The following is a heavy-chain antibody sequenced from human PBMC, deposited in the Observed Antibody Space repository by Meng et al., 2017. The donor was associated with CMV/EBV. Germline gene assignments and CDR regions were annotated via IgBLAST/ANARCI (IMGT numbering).Heavy chain of an antibody. CDR2: ISSSSSYI. CDR3: ARDLELRPWFDP. CDR1: GFTFSSYS. Sequence: GGSLRLSCAASGFTFSSYSMNWVRQAPGKGLEWVSSISSSSSYIYYADSAKGRFTISRDNAKNSLYLQMNSLRAEDTAVYYCARDLELRPWFDPWGQETLVTVSS. J-gene: IGHJ5*02. D-gene: IGHD1-7*01. V-gene: IGHV3-21*01.